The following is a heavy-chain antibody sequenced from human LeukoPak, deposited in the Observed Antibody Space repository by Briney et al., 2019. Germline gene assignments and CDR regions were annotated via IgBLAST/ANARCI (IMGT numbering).Heavy chain of an antibody. CDR1: GSSIRGYW. CDR3: GNQCSGGTCPEH. V-gene: IGHV3-7*01. J-gene: IGHJ1*01. Sequence: GGSLRLSCAASGSSIRGYWMTWVRQAPGKGLGWVGNIQHNRNIKNYVDSVRGRFTISRENAKNSVYLQMNSLRGEDSAVYFCGNQCSGGTCPEHWGQGTQVTVSS. CDR2: IQHNRNIK. D-gene: IGHD2-15*01.